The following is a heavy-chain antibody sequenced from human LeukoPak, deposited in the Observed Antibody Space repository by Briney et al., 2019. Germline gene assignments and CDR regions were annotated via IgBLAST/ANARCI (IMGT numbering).Heavy chain of an antibody. Sequence: ASVKVSCKASGGTFSSYAISWVRQAPGQGLEWMGWMNPNSGNTGYAQKFQGRVTITRNTSISTAYMELSSLRSEDTAVYYCARAYYDFWSGATTFDYWGQGTLVTVSS. CDR3: ARAYYDFWSGATTFDY. D-gene: IGHD3-3*01. V-gene: IGHV1-8*03. J-gene: IGHJ4*02. CDR1: GGTFSSYA. CDR2: MNPNSGNT.